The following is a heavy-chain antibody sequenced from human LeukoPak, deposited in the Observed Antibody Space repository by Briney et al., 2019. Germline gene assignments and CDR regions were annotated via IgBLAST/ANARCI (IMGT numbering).Heavy chain of an antibody. CDR2: IRGSGGGT. D-gene: IGHD6-19*01. J-gene: IGHJ4*02. CDR3: AKAGIGVVGYFDY. V-gene: IGHV3-23*01. Sequence: GGSLRLSCAASGFTFSSYEMNWVRQAPGKGLEWVSAIRGSGGGTYYADSVKGRFTISRDNSKNTLYLQMNSLRDEDTALYYCAKAGIGVVGYFDYWGQGTLVTVSS. CDR1: GFTFSSYE.